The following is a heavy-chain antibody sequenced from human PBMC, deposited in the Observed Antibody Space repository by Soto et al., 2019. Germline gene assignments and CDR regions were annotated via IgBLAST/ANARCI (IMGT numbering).Heavy chain of an antibody. CDR2: IKQDGSQK. CDR1: GFTFSSYS. D-gene: IGHD3-22*01. V-gene: IGHV3-7*01. Sequence: PGGSLRLSCAASGFTFSSYSMSWVRQAPGKGLEWVANIKQDGSQKYYVDSVKGRFTISRDNAKNSLYLQMNSLRVEDTAVYYCASAYHYDSSGYSPGGYWGQGTL. CDR3: ASAYHYDSSGYSPGGY. J-gene: IGHJ4*02.